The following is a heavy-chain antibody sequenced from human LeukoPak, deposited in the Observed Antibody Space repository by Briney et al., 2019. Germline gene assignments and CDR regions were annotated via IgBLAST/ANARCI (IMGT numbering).Heavy chain of an antibody. Sequence: GGSLRLSCAASGFTFSSYEMNWVRQAPGEGLEWVSYISNSGSSVKYADSAKGRFTISRDNAKNSLYLQMDSLRAEDTAVYYCTRDHVGATVEFDSWGQGTLVTVSS. CDR1: GFTFSSYE. CDR2: ISNSGSSV. J-gene: IGHJ4*02. V-gene: IGHV3-48*03. CDR3: TRDHVGATVEFDS. D-gene: IGHD1-26*01.